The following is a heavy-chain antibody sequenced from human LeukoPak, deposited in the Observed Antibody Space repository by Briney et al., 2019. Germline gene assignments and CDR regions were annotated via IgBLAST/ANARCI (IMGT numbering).Heavy chain of an antibody. Sequence: SETLSLTCTVSGGSISSYYWSWIRQPAGKGLEWIGRIDTSGSTNYNPSLKSRVTMSVDTSKNQFSLKLSSVTAADTAVYYCARVRYSSGWYPSDYFDYWGQGTLVTVSS. CDR3: ARVRYSSGWYPSDYFDY. CDR1: GGSISSYY. D-gene: IGHD6-19*01. CDR2: IDTSGST. V-gene: IGHV4-4*07. J-gene: IGHJ4*02.